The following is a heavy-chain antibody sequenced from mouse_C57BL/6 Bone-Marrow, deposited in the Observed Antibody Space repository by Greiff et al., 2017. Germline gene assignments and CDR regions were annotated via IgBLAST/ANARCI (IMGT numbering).Heavy chain of an antibody. CDR3: ARGISGGYYAMDY. CDR1: GFSLTSYG. CDR2: IWSGGST. J-gene: IGHJ4*01. V-gene: IGHV2-2*01. Sequence: VKLKESGPGLVQPSQSLSITCTVSGFSLTSYGVHWVRQSPGKGLEWLGVIWSGGSTDDNAAFISRLSISKDNSKSQVFFKMNSLQADDTAIYCCARGISGGYYAMDYWGQGTSVTVSS.